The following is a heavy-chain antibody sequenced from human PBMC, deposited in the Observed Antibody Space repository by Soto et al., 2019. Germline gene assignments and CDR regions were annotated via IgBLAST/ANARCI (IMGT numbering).Heavy chain of an antibody. D-gene: IGHD3-3*01. Sequence: GGSLRLCCAGSGFTFSSYWMSWVRQAPGKGLEWVANIDQDGSEIYYVDSVKGRFTISRDNAKNSLFLQMNSLRAEDTAVYYCARELRGDLWSAYPGAFAIWGQGTMVTVSS. CDR1: GFTFSSYW. V-gene: IGHV3-7*01. CDR3: ARELRGDLWSAYPGAFAI. CDR2: IDQDGSEI. J-gene: IGHJ3*02.